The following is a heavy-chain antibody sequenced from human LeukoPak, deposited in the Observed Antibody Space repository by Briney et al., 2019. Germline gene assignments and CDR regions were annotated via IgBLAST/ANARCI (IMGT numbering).Heavy chain of an antibody. V-gene: IGHV4-59*01. D-gene: IGHD6-13*01. CDR3: ARVDKRGSSWYGGWSDP. J-gene: IGHJ5*02. CDR1: GGSISSYY. CDR2: IYYSGST. Sequence: SETLSLTCTVSGGSISSYYWSWIRQPPGKGLGWIGYIYYSGSTNYNPSLKSRVTISVDTSKNQFSLKLSSVTAADTAVYYCARVDKRGSSWYGGWSDPWGQGTLVTVSS.